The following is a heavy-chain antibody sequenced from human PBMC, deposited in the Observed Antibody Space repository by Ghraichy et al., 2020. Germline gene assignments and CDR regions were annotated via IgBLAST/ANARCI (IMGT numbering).Heavy chain of an antibody. V-gene: IGHV3-30*02. CDR1: GFTFSSYG. CDR3: AKDGSGWYLPQSPPGDY. CDR2: IRYDGSNK. J-gene: IGHJ4*02. Sequence: GGSLRLSCAASGFTFSSYGMHWVRQAPGKGLEWVAFIRYDGSNKYYADSVKGRFTISRDNSKNTLYLQMNSLRAEDTAVYYCAKDGSGWYLPQSPPGDYWGQGTLVTVSS. D-gene: IGHD6-19*01.